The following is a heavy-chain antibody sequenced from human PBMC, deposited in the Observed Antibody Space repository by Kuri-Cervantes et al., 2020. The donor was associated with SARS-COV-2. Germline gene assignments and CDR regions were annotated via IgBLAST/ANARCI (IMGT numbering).Heavy chain of an antibody. CDR2: IYYSGST. CDR1: GGSISSGGYY. D-gene: IGHD4-17*01. J-gene: IGHJ3*02. Sequence: SETLSLTCTVSGGSISSGGYYWSWIRQHPGKGLEWIGYIYYSGSTYYNPSLKSRVTISVDTSKNQFSLKLSSVTAADTAVYYCARSGTTTGHDNDAFDIWGQGTMVTVSS. CDR3: ARSGTTTGHDNDAFDI. V-gene: IGHV4-31*03.